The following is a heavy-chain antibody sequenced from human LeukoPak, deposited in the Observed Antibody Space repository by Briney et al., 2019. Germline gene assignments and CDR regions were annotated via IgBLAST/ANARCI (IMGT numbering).Heavy chain of an antibody. D-gene: IGHD1-7*01. J-gene: IGHJ4*02. CDR1: GFTFSSSG. V-gene: IGHV3-30*18. CDR2: ISYDGSNK. CDR3: AKGPQTTFYFDY. Sequence: GGSLRLSCAASGFTFSSSGMHWVRQAPGKGLEWVAVISYDGSNKYYADSVKGRFTISRDNSKNTLYLQMSSLRAEDTAVYYCAKGPQTTFYFDYWGQGTLVTVSS.